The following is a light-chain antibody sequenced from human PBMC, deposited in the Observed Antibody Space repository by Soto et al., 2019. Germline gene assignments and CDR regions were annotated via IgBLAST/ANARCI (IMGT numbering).Light chain of an antibody. Sequence: ALTQPRSVSGSPGQSVTISCTGTSNDVGGYNFVSWYQQHPGKAPKLMIYDVTKRPSGVPDRFSGSKSGNTASLTISGLQAEDEADYYCCSYAGSYSYVFGTGTKVTVL. CDR1: SNDVGGYNF. J-gene: IGLJ1*01. CDR2: DVT. V-gene: IGLV2-11*01. CDR3: CSYAGSYSYV.